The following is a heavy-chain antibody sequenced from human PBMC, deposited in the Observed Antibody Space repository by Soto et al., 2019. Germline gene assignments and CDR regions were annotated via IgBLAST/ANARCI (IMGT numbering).Heavy chain of an antibody. D-gene: IGHD4-17*01. CDR1: GFSLTTPGAG. CDR3: AHRGYGDYPRDNWFDP. J-gene: IGHJ5*02. Sequence: QITLKESGPTLVKPTQTLTLTCTFSGFSLTTPGAGVGWIRQPPGKALEWLALIYWNDDKRYSPSLKSRLTITKDTPKNQVVLIMTNMDPVDTATYYCAHRGYGDYPRDNWFDPWGQGVPVSVSS. V-gene: IGHV2-5*01. CDR2: IYWNDDK.